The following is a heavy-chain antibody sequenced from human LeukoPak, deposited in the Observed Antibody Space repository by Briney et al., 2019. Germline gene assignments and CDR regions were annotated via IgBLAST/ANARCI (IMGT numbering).Heavy chain of an antibody. CDR1: GGSISSYY. D-gene: IGHD6-13*01. V-gene: IGHV4-59*08. CDR2: IYHTGST. Sequence: SETLSLTCTVSGGSISSYYWSWIRQPPGKGLEWIGYIYHTGSTNYNPSLKSRVTISIDTSKNQFSLKLTSVTAADTAVYYCARHMGTYTSSWYPYFDYWGQGTLVTVSS. J-gene: IGHJ4*02. CDR3: ARHMGTYTSSWYPYFDY.